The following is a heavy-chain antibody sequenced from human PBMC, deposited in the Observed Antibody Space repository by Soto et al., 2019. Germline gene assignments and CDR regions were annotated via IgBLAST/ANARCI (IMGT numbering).Heavy chain of an antibody. D-gene: IGHD3-10*01. Sequence: PVGSLRLSCAASGFTFSSYGMHWVRQAPGKGLEWVAVISYDGSNKYYADSVKGRFTISRDNSKNTLYLQMNSLRAEDTAVYYCAKGSRITMVRGVKGMDVWGQGTTVTVSS. V-gene: IGHV3-30*18. CDR1: GFTFSSYG. CDR3: AKGSRITMVRGVKGMDV. J-gene: IGHJ6*02. CDR2: ISYDGSNK.